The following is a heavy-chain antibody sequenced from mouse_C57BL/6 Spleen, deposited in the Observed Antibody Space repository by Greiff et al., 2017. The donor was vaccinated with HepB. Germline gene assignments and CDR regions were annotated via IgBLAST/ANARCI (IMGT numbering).Heavy chain of an antibody. CDR3: TPIYDGYYTGFAY. CDR2: IEPETGGT. V-gene: IGHV1-15*01. Sequence: VKLMESGAELVRPGASVTLSCKASGYTFTDYEMHWVKQTPVHGLEWIGAIEPETGGTAYNQKFKGKAILTADKSSSTAYMELRSLTSEDSAVYYCTPIYDGYYTGFAYWGQGTLVTVSA. J-gene: IGHJ3*01. CDR1: GYTFTDYE. D-gene: IGHD2-3*01.